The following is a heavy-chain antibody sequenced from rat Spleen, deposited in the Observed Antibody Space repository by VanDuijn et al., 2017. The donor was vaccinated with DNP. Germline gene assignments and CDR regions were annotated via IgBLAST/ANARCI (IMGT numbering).Heavy chain of an antibody. CDR1: GFTFSDHY. J-gene: IGHJ2*01. Sequence: EVQLVESGGGLVQPGGSMKLSCAASGFTFSDHYMAWVRQAPKKGLEWVVSINSEGTNTYYGGSVRGRFTISRDNAKSTLYLQMNSLRSEDTATYYCARRAYDGTYYPDYWGQGVMVTVSS. CDR2: INSEGTNT. V-gene: IGHV5-22*01. CDR3: ARRAYDGTYYPDY. D-gene: IGHD1-12*02.